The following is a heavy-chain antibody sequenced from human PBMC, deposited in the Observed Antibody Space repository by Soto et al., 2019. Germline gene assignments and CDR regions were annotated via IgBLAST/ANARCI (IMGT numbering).Heavy chain of an antibody. Sequence: SETLSLTCTVSGGSISSGGYYWRWIRQHPGKGLEWIGYIYYSGSTYYNPSLKSRVTISVDTSKNQFSLKLSSVTAADTAVYYCERDSGDFWSGYIMDVWGKGTTVTVS. D-gene: IGHD3-3*01. V-gene: IGHV4-31*03. CDR2: IYYSGST. J-gene: IGHJ6*03. CDR3: ERDSGDFWSGYIMDV. CDR1: GGSISSGGYY.